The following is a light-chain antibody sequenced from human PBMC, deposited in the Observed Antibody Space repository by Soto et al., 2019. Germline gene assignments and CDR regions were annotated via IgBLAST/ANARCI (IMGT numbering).Light chain of an antibody. CDR1: QIVSTY. CDR2: DAS. V-gene: IGKV3-11*01. J-gene: IGKJ4*01. Sequence: EIVLTQSPATLSLSPGERATLSCRASQIVSTYLAWYQQKPGQAPRLLIYDASNRATGIPARFSGSGSGTDFTLTISSLEPEDFALYYCQQRSKWPVTFGGGTKVDIK. CDR3: QQRSKWPVT.